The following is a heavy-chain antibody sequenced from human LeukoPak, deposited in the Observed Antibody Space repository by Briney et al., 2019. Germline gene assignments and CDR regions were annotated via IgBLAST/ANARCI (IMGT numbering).Heavy chain of an antibody. J-gene: IGHJ4*02. CDR2: IYYSGST. V-gene: IGHV4-39*01. CDR1: GGSISSSSYY. D-gene: IGHD3-10*01. Sequence: SETLSLTCTVSGGSISSSSYYWGWIRQPPGKGLEWIGSIYYSGSTYYNPSLKSRVTISVDTSKNQFSLKLSSVTAADTAVYYCARTRRGRDYWGQGTLVTVSS. CDR3: ARTRRGRDY.